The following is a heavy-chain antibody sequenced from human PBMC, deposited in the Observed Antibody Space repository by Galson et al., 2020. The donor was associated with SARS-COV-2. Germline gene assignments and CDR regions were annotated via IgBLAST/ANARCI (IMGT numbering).Heavy chain of an antibody. J-gene: IGHJ5*02. CDR2: ISYDGSNK. CDR1: GFTFSSYA. Sequence: GGSLRLSCAASGFTFSSYAMHWVRQAPGKGLEWVAVISYDGSNKYYADSVKGRFTISRDNSKNTLYLQMNSLRAEDTAVYYCAREEQWLPNWFDPWGQGTLVTVSS. V-gene: IGHV3-30*04. D-gene: IGHD6-19*01. CDR3: AREEQWLPNWFDP.